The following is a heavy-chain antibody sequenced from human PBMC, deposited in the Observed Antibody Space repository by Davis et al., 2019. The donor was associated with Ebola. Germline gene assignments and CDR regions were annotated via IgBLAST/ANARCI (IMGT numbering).Heavy chain of an antibody. D-gene: IGHD4-17*01. CDR3: ARGFAVTTPFMDV. J-gene: IGHJ6*02. V-gene: IGHV4-34*01. CDR1: GASMISLY. Sequence: SETLSLTCTVSGASMISLYWSWIRQPPGKGLEWIGEINDSGITSSNPSLKSRVTISVDTSKNQFSLKLSSVTAADTAVYYCARGFAVTTPFMDVWGQGSTVTVSS. CDR2: INDSGIT.